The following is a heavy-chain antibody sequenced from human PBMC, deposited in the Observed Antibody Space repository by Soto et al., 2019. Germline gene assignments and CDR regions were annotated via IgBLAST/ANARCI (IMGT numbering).Heavy chain of an antibody. V-gene: IGHV3-23*01. D-gene: IGHD3-3*01. Sequence: GGSLRLSCAASGFTFISYAMSWVRQAPGKGLEWVSAISGSGGSTYYADSVKGRFTISRDNSKNTLYLQMNSLRAGDTAVYYCAKDIENYDFWSGYYGGPFDCWGQGTLVTVSS. J-gene: IGHJ4*02. CDR2: ISGSGGST. CDR3: AKDIENYDFWSGYYGGPFDC. CDR1: GFTFISYA.